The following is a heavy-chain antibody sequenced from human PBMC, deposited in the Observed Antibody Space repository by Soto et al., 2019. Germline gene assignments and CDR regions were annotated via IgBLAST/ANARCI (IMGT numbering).Heavy chain of an antibody. CDR2: NNAKSRGT. CDR1: GYTFTDSF. J-gene: IGHJ5*02. CDR3: ARVTLNARIWFVP. V-gene: IGHV1-2*02. Sequence: QVQLVQSGAEVKKPGASVQGSCKGSGYTFTDSFIHWVSQAPGQGIERMGWNNAKSRGTNYAQKFQGRVTMTMDTSNSTAYRELRGLRSHDTGVYYCARVTLNARIWFVPWAQGTLVTVSS.